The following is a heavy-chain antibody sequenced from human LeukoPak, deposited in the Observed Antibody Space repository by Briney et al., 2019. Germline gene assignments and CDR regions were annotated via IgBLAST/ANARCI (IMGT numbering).Heavy chain of an antibody. Sequence: GGSLRLSCAASGFTFSNYAMNWVRQAPGEGLEWVSAISGSGGSTYSADSVKGRFTISRDNSKNTLYLQMNSLRAEDTAVYYCARDAFIRSDSPVDYWGQGTLVTASS. D-gene: IGHD1-26*01. CDR2: ISGSGGST. CDR1: GFTFSNYA. CDR3: ARDAFIRSDSPVDY. V-gene: IGHV3-23*01. J-gene: IGHJ4*02.